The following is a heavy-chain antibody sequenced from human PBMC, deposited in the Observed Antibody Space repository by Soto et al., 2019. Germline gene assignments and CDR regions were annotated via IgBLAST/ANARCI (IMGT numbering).Heavy chain of an antibody. J-gene: IGHJ5*02. V-gene: IGHV1-2*04. CDR1: GYTFTGYY. Sequence: ASVKVSCKASGYTFTGYYMHWVRQAPGQGLEWMGWINPNNGGTNYAQKFQGWVTMTRDTSISTAYMELSRLRSDDTAVYYCAREVGIAAAGNAGNLFDPWGQGTLVTGSS. CDR3: AREVGIAAAGNAGNLFDP. CDR2: INPNNGGT. D-gene: IGHD6-13*01.